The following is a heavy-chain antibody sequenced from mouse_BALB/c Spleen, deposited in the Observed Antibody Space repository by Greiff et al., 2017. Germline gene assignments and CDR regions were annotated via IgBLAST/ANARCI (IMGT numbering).Heavy chain of an antibody. CDR1: GFTFSSFG. Sequence: DVKLVESGGGLVQPGGSRKLSCAASGFTFSSFGMHWVRQAPEKGLEWVAYISSGSSTIYYADTVKGRFTISRDNPKNTLFLQMTSLRSEDTAMYYCARGFYYGSHYYAMDYWGQGTSVTVSS. J-gene: IGHJ4*01. CDR3: ARGFYYGSHYYAMDY. D-gene: IGHD1-1*01. V-gene: IGHV5-17*02. CDR2: ISSGSSTI.